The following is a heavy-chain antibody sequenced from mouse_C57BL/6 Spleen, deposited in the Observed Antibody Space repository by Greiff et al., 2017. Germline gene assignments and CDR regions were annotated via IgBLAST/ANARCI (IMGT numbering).Heavy chain of an antibody. Sequence: VQLQQPGAELVMPGASVKLSCKASGYTFTSYWMHWVKQRPGQGLEWIGELDPSDSYTNYNQKFKGKSTLTVDKSSSTAYMQLSSLTSEDSAVYYCARRDDGYSYYYAMDYWGQGTSVTVSS. CDR3: ARRDDGYSYYYAMDY. CDR1: GYTFTSYW. D-gene: IGHD2-3*01. V-gene: IGHV1-69*01. J-gene: IGHJ4*01. CDR2: LDPSDSYT.